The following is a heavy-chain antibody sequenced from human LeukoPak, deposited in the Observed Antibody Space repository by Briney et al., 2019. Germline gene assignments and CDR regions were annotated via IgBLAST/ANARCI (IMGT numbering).Heavy chain of an antibody. CDR1: GFTVSSNY. D-gene: IGHD1-26*01. Sequence: PGGSLRLSCAASGFTVSSNYMSWVRQAPGKGLEWVSVIYSGGITYYADSVKGRFTISRDNSKNTLYLQMNSLRAEDTAVYYCARDVVGATFFDYWGQGTLVTVSS. J-gene: IGHJ4*02. CDR3: ARDVVGATFFDY. V-gene: IGHV3-53*01. CDR2: IYSGGIT.